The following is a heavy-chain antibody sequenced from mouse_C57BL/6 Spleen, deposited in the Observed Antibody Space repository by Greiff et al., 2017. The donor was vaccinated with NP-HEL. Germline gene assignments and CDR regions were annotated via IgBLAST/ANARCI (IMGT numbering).Heavy chain of an antibody. CDR1: GFTFSNYW. J-gene: IGHJ3*01. CDR3: TDDYGSSSWFAY. CDR2: IRLKSDNYAT. D-gene: IGHD1-1*01. Sequence: EVMLVESGGGLVQPGGSMKLSCVASGFTFSNYWMNWVRQSPEKGLEWVAQIRLKSDNYATHYAESVKGRFTISRDDSKSSVYLQMNNLRAEDTGIYYCTDDYGSSSWFAYWGQGTLVTVSA. V-gene: IGHV6-3*01.